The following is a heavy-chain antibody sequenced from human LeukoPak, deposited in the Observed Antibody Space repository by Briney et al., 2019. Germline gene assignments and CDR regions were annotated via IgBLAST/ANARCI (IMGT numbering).Heavy chain of an antibody. J-gene: IGHJ4*02. Sequence: PGRSLRLSCTASGFTFGDYAMSWFCQAPGKGLEWVGFIRSKAYGGATEYAASVKGRFTISRDDSKSIAYLQMNSLRTEDTAVYYCTRGGWFGELGDFDYWGQGTLVTVSS. CDR3: TRGGWFGELGDFDY. CDR1: GFTFGDYA. CDR2: IRSKAYGGAT. V-gene: IGHV3-49*03. D-gene: IGHD3-10*01.